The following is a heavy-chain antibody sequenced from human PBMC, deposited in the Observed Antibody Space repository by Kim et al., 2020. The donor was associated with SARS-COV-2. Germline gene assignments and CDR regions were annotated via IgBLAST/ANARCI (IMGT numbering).Heavy chain of an antibody. Sequence: GGSLRLSCAASGFTFNTYTINWVRQAPGKGLEWVSSISESGAFMYYGESVRGRFTISRDNAKNSLYLQMDSLRVDDTAVYYCARAVPAFSSSRTLRGMDVWGQGTAVTVSS. D-gene: IGHD2-2*01. CDR3: ARAVPAFSSSRTLRGMDV. CDR1: GFTFNTYT. CDR2: ISESGAFM. V-gene: IGHV3-21*01. J-gene: IGHJ6*02.